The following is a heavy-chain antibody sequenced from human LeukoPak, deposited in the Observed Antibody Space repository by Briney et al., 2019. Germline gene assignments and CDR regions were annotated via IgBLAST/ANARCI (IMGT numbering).Heavy chain of an antibody. CDR1: GFTFSNYG. J-gene: IGHJ4*02. V-gene: IGHV3-30*18. D-gene: IGHD5-18*01. CDR3: AKDLREYSSVGGLIDY. CDR2: ISFDGSDK. Sequence: GRSLRLCCAASGFTFSNYGMHWVRQAPGKGLDWVAVISFDGSDKRYPDSVKGRFSISRDNSKNTLDLQMNSLRVEDTGVYYCAKDLREYSSVGGLIDYWGQGILVTVSS.